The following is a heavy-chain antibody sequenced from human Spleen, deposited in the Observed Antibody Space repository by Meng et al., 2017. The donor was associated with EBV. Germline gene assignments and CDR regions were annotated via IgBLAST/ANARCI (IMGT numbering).Heavy chain of an antibody. CDR1: GGSFSGYY. Sequence: QVQIRQWGAGLLKPSETLSLPCGIHGGSFSGYYWSWLRQPPGKGLEWIGEIHYGGSTKYNPSLESRATISGDTSKNQFSLILTSVTAADTAVYYCARDTEAPGTWFDYWGQGALVTVSS. V-gene: IGHV4-34*01. CDR2: IHYGGST. D-gene: IGHD6-13*01. CDR3: ARDTEAPGTWFDY. J-gene: IGHJ4*02.